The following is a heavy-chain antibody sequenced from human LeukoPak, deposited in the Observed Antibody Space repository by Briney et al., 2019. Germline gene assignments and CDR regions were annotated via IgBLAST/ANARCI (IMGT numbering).Heavy chain of an antibody. CDR1: EFTSSAFW. CDR2: INKDGTEK. J-gene: IGHJ6*04. V-gene: IGHV3-7*01. D-gene: IGHD2-8*02. Sequence: GGSLRLSYAASEFTSSAFWITWVRRPPGKGLEWVANINKDGTEKEYVDSVKGRFSIFRDNAKNSVFLQMNSLRAEDTAVYYCAIFAGAVPGNLLLWGKGTTVIVSA. CDR3: AIFAGAVPGNLLL.